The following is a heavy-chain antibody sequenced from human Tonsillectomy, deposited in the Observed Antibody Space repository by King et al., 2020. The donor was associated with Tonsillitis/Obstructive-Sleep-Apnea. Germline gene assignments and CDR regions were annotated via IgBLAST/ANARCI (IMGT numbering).Heavy chain of an antibody. J-gene: IGHJ2*01. V-gene: IGHV3-30*04. Sequence: VQLVESGRGVVQPGRSLRLSCAASGFSFSSYAMHWVRQAPGKGLEWVALISYDGSNKYFADSVKGRFTISRDNSKNTLYLQMNSLRAEDTAVYYCVRPSGVNCSIPPCYSWHFDVWGRDTLVTVSS. CDR3: VRPSGVNCSIPPCYSWHFDV. D-gene: IGHD2-2*01. CDR2: ISYDGSNK. CDR1: GFSFSSYA.